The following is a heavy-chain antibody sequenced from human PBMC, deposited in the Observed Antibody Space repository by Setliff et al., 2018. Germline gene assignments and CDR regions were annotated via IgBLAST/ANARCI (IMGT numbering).Heavy chain of an antibody. CDR1: RGPINSHY. J-gene: IGHJ6*03. CDR2: IYTDGST. CDR3: ARMSGFLYMDV. D-gene: IGHD3-3*01. V-gene: IGHV4-4*07. Sequence: SETLSLTCTVSRGPINSHYWSWVRQPAGKGLEWIGQIYTDGSTNYNPSLKSRVTISVDKSKNQFSLKLSSVTAADTAVYYCARMSGFLYMDVWGKGTTVTVSS.